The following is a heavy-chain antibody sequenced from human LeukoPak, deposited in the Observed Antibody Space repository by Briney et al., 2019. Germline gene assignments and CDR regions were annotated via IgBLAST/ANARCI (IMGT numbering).Heavy chain of an antibody. V-gene: IGHV3-30*02. CDR3: AKRIQSAMAMGY. CDR2: IRYDGTNK. J-gene: IGHJ4*02. CDR1: GFTFSSYG. D-gene: IGHD5-18*01. Sequence: GGSLRLSCAASGFTFSSYGMHWVRQAPGKGLEWVTFIRYDGTNKYYADSVKGRFTISRDNSKNTMYLQMNSLRAEDTAVYYCAKRIQSAMAMGYWGQGTLVTVSS.